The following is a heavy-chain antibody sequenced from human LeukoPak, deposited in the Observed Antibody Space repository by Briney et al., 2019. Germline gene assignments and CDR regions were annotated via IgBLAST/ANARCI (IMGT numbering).Heavy chain of an antibody. CDR3: ARGDFWILYYFWDPAHSYFVY. CDR2: INHSGST. CDR1: GGSFSGYY. J-gene: IGHJ4*02. D-gene: IGHD3-3*01. V-gene: IGHV4-34*01. Sequence: SETLSLTCAVYGGSFSGYYWSWIRQPPGKGLEWIGEINHSGSTNYNPSLKSRVTISVDTSKNQFSLKLSSVTAAETVVYYCARGDFWILYYFWDPAHSYFVYWGQAPLVTVPS.